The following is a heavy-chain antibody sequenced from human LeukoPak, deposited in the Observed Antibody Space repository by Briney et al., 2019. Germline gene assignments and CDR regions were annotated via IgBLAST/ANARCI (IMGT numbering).Heavy chain of an antibody. V-gene: IGHV1-8*01. J-gene: IGHJ4*02. CDR3: ARAWLGSVSYSAH. CDR1: GYTFISYD. D-gene: IGHD3-10*01. Sequence: ASVKVSCKASGYTFISYDFNWVRQATGQGLEWMGWMNPNSGTTSYAQKFQGRVTMTRNTSITTAYMELSSLRSEDTAVYYCARAWLGSVSYSAHWGQGTLVTVSS. CDR2: MNPNSGTT.